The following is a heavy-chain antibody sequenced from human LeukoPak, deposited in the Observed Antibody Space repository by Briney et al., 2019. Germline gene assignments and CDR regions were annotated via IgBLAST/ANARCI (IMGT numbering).Heavy chain of an antibody. CDR1: GYTFTSYG. CDR2: ISVYNGNT. J-gene: IGHJ4*02. V-gene: IGHV1-18*01. D-gene: IGHD5-24*01. CDR3: ARVSRDGYNFDY. Sequence: ASVKVSCKASGYTFTSYGISWVRQAPGQGLERMGWISVYNGNTNYEEKLQGRVTMTTDTSRSTAYMELRSLRSDDTAVYYCARVSRDGYNFDYWGQGTLVTVSP.